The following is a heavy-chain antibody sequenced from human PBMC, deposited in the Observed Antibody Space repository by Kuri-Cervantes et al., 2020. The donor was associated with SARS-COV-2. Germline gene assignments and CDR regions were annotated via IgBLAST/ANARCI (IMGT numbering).Heavy chain of an antibody. CDR2: IYYSGST. J-gene: IGHJ6*02. V-gene: IGHV4-59*01. CDR3: ARESNYSHYYGTEV. CDR1: GGSISTYY. Sequence: GSLRLSCTVSGGSISTYYWSWIRQPPGKGLEWIGYIYYSGSTIYNPSLKSRVTISVDTSKNQFSLELDSVTAADTAVYYCARESNYSHYYGTEVWGQGTTVTVSS.